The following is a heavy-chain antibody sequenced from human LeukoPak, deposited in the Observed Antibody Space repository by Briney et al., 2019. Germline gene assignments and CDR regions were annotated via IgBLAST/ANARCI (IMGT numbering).Heavy chain of an antibody. V-gene: IGHV3-21*01. J-gene: IGHJ4*02. CDR1: GFTFSSYS. CDR2: ISSSSSYI. D-gene: IGHD3-16*01. Sequence: GGSLRLSCAASGFTFSSYSMNWVRQAPGKGLEWVSSISSSSSYIYYADSVEGRFTISRDNAKNSLYLQMNSLRAEDTAVYYCAREGGIRSGFDYWGQGTLVTVSS. CDR3: AREGGIRSGFDY.